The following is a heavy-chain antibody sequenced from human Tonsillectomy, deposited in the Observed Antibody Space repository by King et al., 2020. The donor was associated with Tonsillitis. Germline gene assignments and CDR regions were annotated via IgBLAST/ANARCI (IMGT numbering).Heavy chain of an antibody. CDR2: IYYSGST. Sequence: VQLQESGPGLVKPSETLSLTCTVSGGSISIYYWSWIRQHPGKGLEWLGYIYYSGSTNYNPSLKSRVTMSVDTSKNQFSLKLSSVTAADTAVYYCARVSCLAVAAIDSYYSDGMDVWGQGTTVTVSS. D-gene: IGHD6-19*01. CDR3: ARVSCLAVAAIDSYYSDGMDV. V-gene: IGHV4-59*01. J-gene: IGHJ6*02. CDR1: GGSISIYY.